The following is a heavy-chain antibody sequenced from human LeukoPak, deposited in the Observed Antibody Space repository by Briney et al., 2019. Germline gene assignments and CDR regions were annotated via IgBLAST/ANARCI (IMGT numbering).Heavy chain of an antibody. D-gene: IGHD1-14*01. CDR3: AKGKINHDGAVEI. V-gene: IGHV3-23*01. CDR1: GFSFPSYA. CDR2: ITAGGVIT. Sequence: GGSLRLSCAASGFSFPSYAMSWVRLAPRRGLEWVSLITAGGVITHYTDSVKGRFTISRDNSKNTLYLQMNSVRAEDTAVYYCAKGKINHDGAVEIWGQGTTVTVSS. J-gene: IGHJ3*02.